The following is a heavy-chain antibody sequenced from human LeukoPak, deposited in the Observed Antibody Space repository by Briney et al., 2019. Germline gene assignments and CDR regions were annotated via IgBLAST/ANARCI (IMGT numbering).Heavy chain of an antibody. Sequence: GGSLRLSCAASGFTFNNAWMSWVRQAPGKGLEWVGRIKSKTDGGTTDYAAPVKGRFTISRDDSKNTLYLHMNSLKTEDTAVYYCITFSMIVVVITDWGQGTLVTVSS. CDR3: ITFSMIVVVITD. V-gene: IGHV3-15*01. CDR2: IKSKTDGGTT. J-gene: IGHJ4*02. CDR1: GFTFNNAW. D-gene: IGHD3-22*01.